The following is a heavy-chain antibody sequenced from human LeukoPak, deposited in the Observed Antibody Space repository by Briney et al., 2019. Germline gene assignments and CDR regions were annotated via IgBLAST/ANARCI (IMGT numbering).Heavy chain of an antibody. J-gene: IGHJ5*02. CDR2: ISSSGSTI. CDR3: ARRPRDVVVPAAMENWFDP. CDR1: GFTFSDYY. Sequence: PGGSLRLSCAASGFTFSDYYMSWIRQAPGKGLEWVSYISSSGSTIYYADSVKGRFTISRDNAKNSLYLQMNSLRAEDTAVYYCARRPRDVVVPAAMENWFDPWGQGTLVTVSS. V-gene: IGHV3-11*04. D-gene: IGHD2-2*01.